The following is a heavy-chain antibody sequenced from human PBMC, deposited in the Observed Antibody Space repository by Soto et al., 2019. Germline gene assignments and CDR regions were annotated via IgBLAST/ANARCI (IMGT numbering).Heavy chain of an antibody. CDR2: IWYDGSNK. V-gene: IGHV3-33*01. CDR3: ARDLDSSSWYFTYYYYYAMDV. CDR1: GFTFSEYD. Sequence: PGGSLRLSCAASGFTFSEYDMHWVRQDPGKGLEWVAVIWYDGSNKYYADSVKGRFTISRDNSKNTLCLQMNSLRAEDTAVYYCARDLDSSSWYFTYYYYYAMDVWGQGITVTVSS. D-gene: IGHD6-13*01. J-gene: IGHJ6*02.